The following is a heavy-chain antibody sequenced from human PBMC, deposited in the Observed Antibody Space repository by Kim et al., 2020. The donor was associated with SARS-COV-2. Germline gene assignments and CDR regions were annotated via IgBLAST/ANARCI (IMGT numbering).Heavy chain of an antibody. CDR2: ISSGSTYA. V-gene: IGHV3-11*05. CDR1: GFIFSDYY. CDR3: ARGRIAVAGKVDASDI. Sequence: GGSLRLSCAASGFIFSDYYMSWIRQAPGEGLEWVSYISSGSTYANYADSVKGRFTISRDNTKNSLYLQMNRLRADDTAVYYCARGRIAVAGKVDASDIWG. D-gene: IGHD6-19*01. J-gene: IGHJ3*02.